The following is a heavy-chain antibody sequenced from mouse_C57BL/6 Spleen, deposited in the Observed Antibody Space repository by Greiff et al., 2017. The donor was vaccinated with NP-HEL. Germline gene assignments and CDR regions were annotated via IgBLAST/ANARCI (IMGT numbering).Heavy chain of an antibody. CDR1: GYSFTDYN. J-gene: IGHJ4*01. CDR2: INPNYGTT. Sequence: VQLQQSGPELVKPGASVKISCKASGYSFTDYNMNWVKKSNGKSLEWIGVINPNYGTTSYNQKFKGKATLTVDQSSSTAYMQLNSLTSEDSAVYYCARIHYGSSPLAMDYWGQGTSVTVSS. CDR3: ARIHYGSSPLAMDY. D-gene: IGHD1-1*01. V-gene: IGHV1-39*01.